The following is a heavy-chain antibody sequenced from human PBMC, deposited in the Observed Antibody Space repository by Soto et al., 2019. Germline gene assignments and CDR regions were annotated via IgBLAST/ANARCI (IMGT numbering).Heavy chain of an antibody. CDR2: ISSSGSTI. D-gene: IGHD2-15*01. CDR1: GFTFSDYY. CDR3: ARAVVVVAATHFDY. J-gene: IGHJ4*02. Sequence: RGSLRLSCAASGFTFSDYYMSWIRQAPGKGLEWVSYISSSGSTIYYADSVKGRFTISRDNAKNSLYLQMNSLRAEDTAVYYCARAVVVVAATHFDYWGQGTLVTVSS. V-gene: IGHV3-11*01.